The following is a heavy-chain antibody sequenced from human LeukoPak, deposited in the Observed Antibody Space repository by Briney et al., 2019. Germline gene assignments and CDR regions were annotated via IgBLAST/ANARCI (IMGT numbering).Heavy chain of an antibody. CDR2: IYYSGST. V-gene: IGHV4-30-4*08. CDR1: GGSISSGDYY. Sequence: SETLSLTCTVTGGSISSGDYYWSWIRQPPGNGLEWIGYIYYSGSTYYNPSLKSRVTISVDTSKNQFSLKLSSVTAADTAVYYCAGATISYYMDVWGKGTTVTVSS. J-gene: IGHJ6*03. D-gene: IGHD3-3*01. CDR3: AGATISYYMDV.